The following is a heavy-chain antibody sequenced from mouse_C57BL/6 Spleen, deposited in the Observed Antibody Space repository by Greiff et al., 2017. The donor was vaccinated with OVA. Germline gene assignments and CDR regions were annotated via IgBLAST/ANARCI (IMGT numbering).Heavy chain of an antibody. CDR3: ARRIVATEDYYAMDY. V-gene: IGHV1-53*01. CDR2: INPSNGGT. Sequence: VQLQQPGTELVKPGASVKLSCKASGYTFTSYWMHWVKQRPGQGLEWIGNINPSNGGTNYNEKFKSKAPLTVDKSSSTAYMQLSSLTSEDSAVYYCARRIVATEDYYAMDYWGQGTSVTVSS. CDR1: GYTFTSYW. J-gene: IGHJ4*01. D-gene: IGHD1-1*01.